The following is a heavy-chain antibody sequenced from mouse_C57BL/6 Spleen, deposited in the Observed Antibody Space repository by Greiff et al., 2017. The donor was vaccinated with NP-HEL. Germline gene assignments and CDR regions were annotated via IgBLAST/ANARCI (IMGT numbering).Heavy chain of an antibody. J-gene: IGHJ2*01. V-gene: IGHV1-82*01. CDR1: GYAFSSSW. CDR2: IYPGDGDT. D-gene: IGHD5-5*01. CDR3: ARRDYQYYFDY. Sequence: VKLQESGPELVKPGASVKISCKASGYAFSSSWMNWVKQRPGKGLEWIGRIYPGDGDTNYNGKFKGKATLTADKSSSTAYMQLSSLTSEDSAVYFCARRDYQYYFDYWGQGTTLTVSS.